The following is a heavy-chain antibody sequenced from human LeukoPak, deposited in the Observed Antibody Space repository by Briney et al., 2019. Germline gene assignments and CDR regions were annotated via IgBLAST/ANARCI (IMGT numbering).Heavy chain of an antibody. CDR2: IYYSGTT. D-gene: IGHD3-10*01. CDR3: SRQGVRGTYCYAMDV. Sequence: PSETLSLTCTVSGGSISSTAYYWGWIRQPPGRGLEWIATIYYSGTTYYNPSLESRVTISVDTSKNQFSLKLSSVTAADTSVYYCSRQGVRGTYCYAMDVWGQGTTVTVSS. V-gene: IGHV4-39*01. J-gene: IGHJ6*02. CDR1: GGSISSTAYY.